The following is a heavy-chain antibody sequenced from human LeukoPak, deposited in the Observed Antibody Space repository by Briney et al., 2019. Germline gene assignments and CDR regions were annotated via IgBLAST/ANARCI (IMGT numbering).Heavy chain of an antibody. Sequence: SETLSLTCTVSGGSISSYYWSWIRQPPGKGLEWIGYIYYSGSTNYNPSLKSRVTISVDTSKNQFSLKLSSVTAADTAVYYCARQDVQLWSLHFDYWGQGTLVTVSS. J-gene: IGHJ4*02. D-gene: IGHD5-18*01. CDR2: IYYSGST. V-gene: IGHV4-59*08. CDR1: GGSISSYY. CDR3: ARQDVQLWSLHFDY.